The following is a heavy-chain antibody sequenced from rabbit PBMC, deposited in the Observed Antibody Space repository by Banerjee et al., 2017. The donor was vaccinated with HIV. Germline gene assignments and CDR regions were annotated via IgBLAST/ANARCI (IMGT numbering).Heavy chain of an antibody. Sequence: QQQLEESGGGLVKPGGTLTLTCKASGIDFSSYYRMCWVRLAPGRGLELIACIYTTSGSTWYASWVNGRFTISRSTSLNTVDLKMTSLTAADTATYFCARKRAGGAGDLWGQGTLVTVS. D-gene: IGHD4-2*01. CDR1: GIDFSSYYR. CDR3: ARKRAGGAGDL. CDR2: IYTTSGST. V-gene: IGHV1S43*01. J-gene: IGHJ3*01.